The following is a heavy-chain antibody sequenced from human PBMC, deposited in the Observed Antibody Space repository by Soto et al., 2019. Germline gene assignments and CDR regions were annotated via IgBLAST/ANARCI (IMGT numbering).Heavy chain of an antibody. CDR1: GGSFIGYY. V-gene: IGHV4-34*01. CDR3: ARGDPNDCSSTSCYHGWFDP. Sequence: PSETLSLTCAVYGGSFIGYYWSWIRQPPGKGLEWIGEINHSGSTNYNPSLKSRVTISVDTSKNQFSLKLSSVTAADTAVYYCARGDPNDCSSTSCYHGWFDPWGQGTLVTVSS. J-gene: IGHJ5*02. D-gene: IGHD2-2*01. CDR2: INHSGST.